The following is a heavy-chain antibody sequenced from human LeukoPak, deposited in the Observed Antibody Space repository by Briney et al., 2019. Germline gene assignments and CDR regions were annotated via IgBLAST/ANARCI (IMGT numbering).Heavy chain of an antibody. V-gene: IGHV3-9*03. CDR3: ARTFYYYYYMDV. CDR2: ISWNSGSI. Sequence: GRSLRLSCAASGFTFDDYAMHWVRQAPGKGLEWVSGISWNSGSIGYADSVKGRFTISRDNAKNSLYLPVNSLRAEDMALYYCARTFYYYYYMDVWGKGTTVTVSS. CDR1: GFTFDDYA. J-gene: IGHJ6*03. D-gene: IGHD2-2*01.